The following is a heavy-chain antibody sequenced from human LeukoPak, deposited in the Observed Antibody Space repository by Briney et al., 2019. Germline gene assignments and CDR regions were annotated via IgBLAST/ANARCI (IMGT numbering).Heavy chain of an antibody. CDR3: TRLPNGSPGDY. D-gene: IGHD1-26*01. Sequence: SETLSLTCIVSGGSISSRSHNWAWIRQPPGKGLEWIGRIHYSGSTYSNPSLKSRLTISVDTPKNQFSLSKTAANAADTALYYCTRLPNGSPGDYWGQGTLVTVSS. CDR1: GGSISSRSHN. V-gene: IGHV4-39*01. J-gene: IGHJ4*02. CDR2: IHYSGST.